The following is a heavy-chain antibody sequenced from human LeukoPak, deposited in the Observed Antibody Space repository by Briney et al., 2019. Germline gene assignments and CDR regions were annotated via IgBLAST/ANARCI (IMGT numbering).Heavy chain of an antibody. CDR3: ARELHYDSSGYYEKYYYYGMDV. CDR1: GGTFSSYA. J-gene: IGHJ6*02. CDR2: TIPIFGTA. Sequence: ASVKVSCKASGGTFSSYAISWVRQAPGQGLEWMGGTIPIFGTANYAQKFQGRVTITADESTSTAYMELSSLRSEDTAVYYCARELHYDSSGYYEKYYYYGMDVWGQGTTVTVSS. D-gene: IGHD3-22*01. V-gene: IGHV1-69*13.